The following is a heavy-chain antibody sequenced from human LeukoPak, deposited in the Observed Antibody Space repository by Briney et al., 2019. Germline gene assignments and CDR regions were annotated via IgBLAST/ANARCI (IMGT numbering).Heavy chain of an antibody. Sequence: GGSLRLSCAASGFTFSDYYMSWIRQAPGKGLEWVSYISSSGSTIYYADSVKGRFTISRDNAKNSLYLQMNSLRAEDTAVYYCARDPRGYCSSTSCHPWFDHWGQGTLVTVSS. CDR1: GFTFSDYY. J-gene: IGHJ5*02. D-gene: IGHD2-2*01. CDR3: ARDPRGYCSSTSCHPWFDH. V-gene: IGHV3-11*01. CDR2: ISSSGSTI.